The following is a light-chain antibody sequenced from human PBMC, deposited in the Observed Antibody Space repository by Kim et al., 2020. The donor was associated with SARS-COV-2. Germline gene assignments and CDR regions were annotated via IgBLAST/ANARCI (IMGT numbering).Light chain of an antibody. Sequence: EIVLTQSPGTLSLSPGERATLSCRASQSVSSSYLAWYQQKPGQAPRLLISGASSRATGIPDRFSGSGSGTDFTLTISRLEAEDCAVYYCQQYGSSPHTRGQGTKLEI. CDR1: QSVSSSY. V-gene: IGKV3-20*01. J-gene: IGKJ2*01. CDR2: GAS. CDR3: QQYGSSPHT.